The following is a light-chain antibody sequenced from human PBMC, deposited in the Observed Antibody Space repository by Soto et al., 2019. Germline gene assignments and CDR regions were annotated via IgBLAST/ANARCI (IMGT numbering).Light chain of an antibody. CDR1: QGITNY. V-gene: IGKV1-27*01. J-gene: IGKJ4*01. CDR2: AAS. Sequence: DIQMTQSPSSLSASVGDRVTITWRASQGITNYVAWHQQKPGKVPKLLIYAASTLQSGVSSRFRGSGSGTDFTLTISSLQPEDVATYYCQKYNSDPLTFGGGTKVEIK. CDR3: QKYNSDPLT.